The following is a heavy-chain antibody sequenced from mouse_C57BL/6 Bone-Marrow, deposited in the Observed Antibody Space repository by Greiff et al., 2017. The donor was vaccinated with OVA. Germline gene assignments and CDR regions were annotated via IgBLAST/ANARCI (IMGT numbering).Heavy chain of an antibody. CDR3: GGGNYNWAMDY. CDR2: ISSGGDYI. CDR1: GFTFSSYA. J-gene: IGHJ4*01. D-gene: IGHD1-3*01. V-gene: IGHV5S21*01. Sequence: EVPGVESGEGLVKPGGSLKLSCAASGFTFSSYAMSWVRQTPEKRLEWVAYISSGGDYIYYADTVKGRFTISRDNARNTLYLQMSSLESEDTARDYCGGGNYNWAMDYWGQGTSVTVSS.